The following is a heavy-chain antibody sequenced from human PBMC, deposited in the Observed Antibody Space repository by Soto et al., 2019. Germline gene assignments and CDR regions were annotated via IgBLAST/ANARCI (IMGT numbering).Heavy chain of an antibody. CDR3: ARGRGGIGAIH. D-gene: IGHD5-12*01. Sequence: QVQLQQWGAGLLKPSETLSLTCAVSGASFTGYYWSWIRQPPGKGLEWIGEVKHWGGTNYSPSLRGRVTISADPSENQFSLELNSVTGADTAVYYCARGRGGIGAIHWDQGTLVTVSS. J-gene: IGHJ4*02. CDR2: VKHWGGT. CDR1: GASFTGYY. V-gene: IGHV4-34*01.